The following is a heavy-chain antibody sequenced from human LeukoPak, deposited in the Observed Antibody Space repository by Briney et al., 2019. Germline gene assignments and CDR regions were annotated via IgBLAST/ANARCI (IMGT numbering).Heavy chain of an antibody. CDR2: ITSRSSSI. Sequence: PGRSLRLSCAASGFTFSSYAMHWVRQAPGKGLEWVSSITSRSSSIYYADSVKGRFTISRDNAKNSLYLHMNSLRAEDTAVYYCARGESAAGDASEFAYWGQGILVTVSS. V-gene: IGHV3-21*01. CDR3: ARGESAAGDASEFAY. D-gene: IGHD6-13*01. J-gene: IGHJ4*02. CDR1: GFTFSSYA.